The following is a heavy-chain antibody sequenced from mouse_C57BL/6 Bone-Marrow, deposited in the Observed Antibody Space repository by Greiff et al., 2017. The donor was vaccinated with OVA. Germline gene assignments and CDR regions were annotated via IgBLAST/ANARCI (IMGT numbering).Heavy chain of an antibody. V-gene: IGHV1-78*01. D-gene: IGHD1-1*01. CDR1: GYTFTDHT. CDR2: IYPRDGST. CDR3: ARKGGGSSFNWYFDV. J-gene: IGHJ1*03. Sequence: VQLQQSDAELVKPGASVKISCKVSGYTFTDHTIHWMKQRPEQGLEWIGYIYPRDGSTKYNEKFKGKATLTADKSSSTAYMQLNSLTSEDSAVYFGARKGGGSSFNWYFDVWGTGTTVTVSS.